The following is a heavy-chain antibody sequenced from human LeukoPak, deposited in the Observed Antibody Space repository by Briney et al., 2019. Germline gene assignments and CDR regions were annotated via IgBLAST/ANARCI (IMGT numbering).Heavy chain of an antibody. CDR2: IIPIFGTA. V-gene: IGHV1-69*01. CDR3: ASRGISASYCGGDCSFYYYYGMDV. D-gene: IGHD2-21*02. CDR1: GGTFSSYA. Sequence: SVKVSCKASGGTFSSYAISWVRQAPGQGLEWMGGIIPIFGTANYAQKFQGRVTITADESTSTAYMELSSLRSEDTAVYYCASRGISASYCGGDCSFYYYYGMDVWGQGTTVTVSS. J-gene: IGHJ6*02.